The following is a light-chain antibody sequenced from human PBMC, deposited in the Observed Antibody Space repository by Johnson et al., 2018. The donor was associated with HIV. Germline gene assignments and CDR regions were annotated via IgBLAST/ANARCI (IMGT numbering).Light chain of an antibody. Sequence: QSMLTQPPSVSAAPGQKVTISCSGSSSDMGNYAVSWYQQLPGTAPKLLIYENNKRPSGITDRFSGSKSGTSATLGITGLQTADEADYYCGTWDYTLKTGFFGTGTKVTVL. CDR1: SSDMGNYA. V-gene: IGLV1-51*02. CDR2: ENN. CDR3: GTWDYTLKTGF. J-gene: IGLJ1*01.